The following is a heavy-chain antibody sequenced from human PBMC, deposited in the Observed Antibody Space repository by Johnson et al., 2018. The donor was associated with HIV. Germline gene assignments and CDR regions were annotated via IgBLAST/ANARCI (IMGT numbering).Heavy chain of an antibody. V-gene: IGHV3-30*04. CDR2: ISYDGSNE. CDR1: GFTFSSYA. Sequence: VQLVESGGGVVQPGRSLKLSCAASGFTFSSYAMHWVRQAPGKGLDWVAVISYDGSNEYYADSVKGRFTISRDNSKNTVYLEMNSLRAEDTAVYYCAKGGIDAFEIWGQGTMVTVSS. D-gene: IGHD6-25*01. J-gene: IGHJ3*02. CDR3: AKGGIDAFEI.